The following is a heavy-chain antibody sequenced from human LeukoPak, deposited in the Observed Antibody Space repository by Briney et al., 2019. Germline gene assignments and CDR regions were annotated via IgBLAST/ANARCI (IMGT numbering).Heavy chain of an antibody. J-gene: IGHJ4*02. CDR2: LYYSGST. CDR1: GGSISSSSHY. D-gene: IGHD1-26*01. V-gene: IGHV4-39*07. CDR3: ARDGLTKVGASPNPLLRY. Sequence: PSETLSLACTVSGGSISSSSHYWGWIRQPPGKGLEWIGTLYYSGSTYYNPSLKSRVTISVDASKNQFSLKLSSVTAADTAVYYCARDGLTKVGASPNPLLRYWGQGTLVTVSS.